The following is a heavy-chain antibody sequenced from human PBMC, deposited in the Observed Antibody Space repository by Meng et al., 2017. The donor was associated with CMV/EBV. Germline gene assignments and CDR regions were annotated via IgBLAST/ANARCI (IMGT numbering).Heavy chain of an antibody. D-gene: IGHD3-22*01. V-gene: IGHV4-4*07. CDR2: IYTSGST. Sequence: VQLPKSAPGRVKPSATLSLTCTGSGGSISRYYWSWIRQPAGKGLEWIGRIYTSGSTNYNPSLKSRVTMSVDTSKNQFSLKLSSVTAADTAVYYCARGGLYYYDSSGHFDYWGQGTLVTVSS. J-gene: IGHJ4*02. CDR1: GGSISRYY. CDR3: ARGGLYYYDSSGHFDY.